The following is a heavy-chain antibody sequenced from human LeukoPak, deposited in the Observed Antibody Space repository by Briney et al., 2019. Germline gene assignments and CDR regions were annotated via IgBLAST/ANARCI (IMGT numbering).Heavy chain of an antibody. CDR1: GYTFTSYD. J-gene: IGHJ4*02. D-gene: IGHD6-19*01. V-gene: IGHV1-8*01. CDR2: MNPNSGNT. CDR3: ARSGYSSGWYNY. Sequence: ASVKVSCKASGYTFTSYDINWVRQATGQGLEWMGWMNPNSGNTGYAQKFQGRVTMTRNTSISTAYMELSSLRSEDTAVYYCARSGYSSGWYNYWGQGTLVTVSS.